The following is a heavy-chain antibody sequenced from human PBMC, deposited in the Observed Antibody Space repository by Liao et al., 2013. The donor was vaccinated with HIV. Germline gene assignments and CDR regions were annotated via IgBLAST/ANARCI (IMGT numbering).Heavy chain of an antibody. CDR2: INHSGSP. J-gene: IGHJ5*02. D-gene: IGHD1/OR15-1a*01. CDR1: GGSFSGYY. V-gene: IGHV4-34*01. Sequence: QVQLQQWGAGLLKPSETLSLTCAVYGGSFSGYYWSWIRQPPGKGLESIGEINHSGSPNYNPSLKSRVTISVDTSKNQFSLDLRSVTAADAAVYYCAAHFSWNTYALNWFDPWGQGILVTVSS. CDR3: AAHFSWNTYALNWFDP.